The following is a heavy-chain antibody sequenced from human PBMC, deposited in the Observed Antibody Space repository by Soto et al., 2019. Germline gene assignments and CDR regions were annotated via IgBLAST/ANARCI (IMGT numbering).Heavy chain of an antibody. CDR3: ATEGRPSSGSYFCYYYGMDV. CDR1: GYTLTELS. CDR2: FDPEDGET. V-gene: IGHV1-24*01. Sequence: QVQLVQSGAEVKKPGASVKVSCKVSGYTLTELSMHWVRQAPGKGLGWMGGFDPEDGETIYAQKFQGRVTMTEDTSTDTAYMELSILRSEDTAVYYCATEGRPSSGSYFCYYYGMDVWGQGTTVTVSS. D-gene: IGHD1-26*01. J-gene: IGHJ6*02.